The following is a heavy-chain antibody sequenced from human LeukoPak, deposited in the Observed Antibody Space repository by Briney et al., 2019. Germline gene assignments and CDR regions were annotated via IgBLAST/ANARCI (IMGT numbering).Heavy chain of an antibody. J-gene: IGHJ4*02. Sequence: GESLKISCKGSGYSFTNYWIGWVRQMPGRGLEWMGIIYPFDSDTRYSPSFQGQVAISADKSISTAYLQWSSLNASDIAMYYCARQLCSGGTCYLDFWGQGTLVTVSS. CDR3: ARQLCSGGTCYLDF. CDR1: GYSFTNYW. CDR2: IYPFDSDT. V-gene: IGHV5-51*01. D-gene: IGHD2-15*01.